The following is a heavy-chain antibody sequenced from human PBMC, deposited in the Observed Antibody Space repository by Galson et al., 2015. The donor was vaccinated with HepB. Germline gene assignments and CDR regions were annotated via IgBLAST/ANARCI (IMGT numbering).Heavy chain of an antibody. V-gene: IGHV1-18*01. CDR1: GYTFTSYG. J-gene: IGHJ6*03. Sequence: SVKVSCKASGYTFTSYGISWVRQAPGQGLEWMGWISAYNGNTNYAQKLQGRVTMTTDTSTSTAYMELRSLRSDDTAVHYCARVLTDPYCSSTSCYIYYYYYMDVWGKGTTVTVSS. CDR2: ISAYNGNT. CDR3: ARVLTDPYCSSTSCYIYYYYYMDV. D-gene: IGHD2-2*02.